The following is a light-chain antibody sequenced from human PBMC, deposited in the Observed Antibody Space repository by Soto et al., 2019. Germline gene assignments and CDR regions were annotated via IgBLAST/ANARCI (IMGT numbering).Light chain of an antibody. Sequence: DIQLTQSPSFLSPSIGESVTITCRASQVISTSLAWYQVKPGKAPKLLIYAASTLESGVPSRFSATVSGTEFSLTITSLQPEDFATYYCQQYDNWPPCTFGQGTKLEVK. CDR1: QVISTS. J-gene: IGKJ2*02. V-gene: IGKV1-9*01. CDR3: QQYDNWPPCT. CDR2: AAS.